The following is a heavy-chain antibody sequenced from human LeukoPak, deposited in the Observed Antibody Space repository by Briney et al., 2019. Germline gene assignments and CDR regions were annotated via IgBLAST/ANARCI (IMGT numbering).Heavy chain of an antibody. D-gene: IGHD3-22*01. CDR2: IYYSGST. J-gene: IGHJ4*02. V-gene: IGHV4-39*01. CDR3: ARRGYDSSGYYYLV. CDR1: GGSISSSSYY. Sequence: SETLSLTCTVSGGSISSSSYYWGWIRQPPGKGREWIGSIYYSGSTYYNPSLKSRDTISVDTSKNQFSLKLSSVTAADTAVYYCARRGYDSSGYYYLVWGQGTLVTVSS.